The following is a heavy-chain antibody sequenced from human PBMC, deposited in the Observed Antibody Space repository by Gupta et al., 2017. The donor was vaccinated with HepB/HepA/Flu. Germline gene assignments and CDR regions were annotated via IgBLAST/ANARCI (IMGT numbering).Heavy chain of an antibody. CDR3: ARNPSVFDAFDI. Sequence: EVQLVESGGGLVKPGGSLRLSCAASGFTFSSYSMNWVRQAPGKGLEWVSSISSSSSYIYYADSVKGRFTISRDNAKNSLYLQMNSLRAEDTAVYYCARNPSVFDAFDIWGQGTMVTVSS. CDR1: GFTFSSYS. V-gene: IGHV3-21*01. D-gene: IGHD5/OR15-5a*01. CDR2: ISSSSSYI. J-gene: IGHJ3*02.